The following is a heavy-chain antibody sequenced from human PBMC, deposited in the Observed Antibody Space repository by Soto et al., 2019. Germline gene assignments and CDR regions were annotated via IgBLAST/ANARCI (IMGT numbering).Heavy chain of an antibody. CDR2: VYYTGGT. CDR3: VRQGIGNLHGLVDV. D-gene: IGHD1-1*01. Sequence: QVQLLQSGPGLVKPSETLSLTCTVSSGPSSSHNWGWIRQPPGRGLEWIGYVYYTGGTSYNPSLKSRVTISADTSTNHISLTLSSVTAADTAVYYCVRQGIGNLHGLVDVWGQGTTVSVSS. J-gene: IGHJ6*02. V-gene: IGHV4-59*08. CDR1: SGPSSSHN.